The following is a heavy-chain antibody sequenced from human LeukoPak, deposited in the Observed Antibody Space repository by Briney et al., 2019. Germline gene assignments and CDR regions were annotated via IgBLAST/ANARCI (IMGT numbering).Heavy chain of an antibody. J-gene: IGHJ4*02. CDR2: IYWDDYK. CDR3: AHRADITGWYSIDY. V-gene: IGHV2-5*02. D-gene: IGHD6-19*01. Sequence: SGPTLVKPTQTLTLTCTFSGFSLSASGVGVAWIRQPPGQALEWLALIYWDDYKRYSPSLKSRLTITKDTSKNQVVLTMTNMDPVDTATYYCAHRADITGWYSIDYWGQGTLVTVSS. CDR1: GFSLSASGVG.